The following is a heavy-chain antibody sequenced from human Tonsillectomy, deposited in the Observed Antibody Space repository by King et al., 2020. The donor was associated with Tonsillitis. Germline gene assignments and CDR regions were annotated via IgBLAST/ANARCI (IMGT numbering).Heavy chain of an antibody. CDR3: ARNGYFYHSSGFYYIDYFDS. D-gene: IGHD3-22*01. V-gene: IGHV3-23*04. J-gene: IGHJ4*02. Sequence: DVQLVESGGGLVQPGGSLRLSCAASGFTFSTSAMSWVRQAPGKGLGWVSAISGSGDSSYYADSVKGRFTISRDISKNTLYLQMNSLRADDTAVYYCARNGYFYHSSGFYYIDYFDSWGQGTLLTVSS. CDR1: GFTFSTSA. CDR2: ISGSGDSS.